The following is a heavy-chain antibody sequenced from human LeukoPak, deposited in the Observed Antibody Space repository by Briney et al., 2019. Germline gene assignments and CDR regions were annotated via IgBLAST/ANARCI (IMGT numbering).Heavy chain of an antibody. D-gene: IGHD4-17*01. CDR3: ARDPTTVTKGFDI. V-gene: IGHV4-59*01. CDR2: IYYSGST. Sequence: SETLSLTCTVSGGSISSYYWSWIRQPPGKGLEWIGYIYYSGSTNYNPSLKSRVTISVDTSKNQFSLKLSSVTAADTAVYYCARDPTTVTKGFDIWGQGTLVTVSS. J-gene: IGHJ3*02. CDR1: GGSISSYY.